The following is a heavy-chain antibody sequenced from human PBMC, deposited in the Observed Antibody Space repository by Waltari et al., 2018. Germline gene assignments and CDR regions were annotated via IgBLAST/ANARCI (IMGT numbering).Heavy chain of an antibody. CDR2: IYHSGST. CDR1: GGSISSSNW. J-gene: IGHJ4*02. CDR3: ARAGAGYCSSTSCPDFDY. V-gene: IGHV4-4*02. D-gene: IGHD2-2*03. Sequence: QVQLQESGPGLVKPSGTLSLTCAVSGGSISSSNWWSWVRQPPGKGLEWIGEIYHSGSTNDNPSLKSRVTISVDKSKNQVSLKLGSVTAADTAVYYCARAGAGYCSSTSCPDFDYWGQGTLVTVSS.